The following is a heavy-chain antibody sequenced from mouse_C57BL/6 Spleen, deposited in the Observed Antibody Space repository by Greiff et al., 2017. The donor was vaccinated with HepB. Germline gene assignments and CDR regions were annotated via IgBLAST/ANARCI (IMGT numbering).Heavy chain of an antibody. CDR2: ISSGGDYI. D-gene: IGHD2-1*01. V-gene: IGHV5-9-1*02. J-gene: IGHJ4*01. Sequence: EVKVVESGEGLVKPGGSLKLSCAASGFTFSSYAMSWVRQTPEKRLEWVAYISSGGDYIYYADTVKGRFTISRDNARNTLYLQMSSLKSEDTAMYYCTRGDGNYGAMDYWGQGTSVTVSS. CDR1: GFTFSSYA. CDR3: TRGDGNYGAMDY.